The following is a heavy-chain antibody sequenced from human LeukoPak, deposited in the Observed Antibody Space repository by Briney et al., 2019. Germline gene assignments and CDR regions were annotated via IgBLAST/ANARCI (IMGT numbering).Heavy chain of an antibody. CDR2: IYHSGST. CDR3: AREKGYMVRGKLGY. J-gene: IGHJ4*02. V-gene: IGHV4-39*07. Sequence: SETLSLTCTVSGVSLNSSSYYWGCIRQPPGKGLEWIGSIYHSGSTYYNPSLKSRVTISVDTSKNQFSLKLSSVTAADTAVYYCAREKGYMVRGKLGYWGQGTLVTVSS. D-gene: IGHD3-10*01. CDR1: GVSLNSSSYY.